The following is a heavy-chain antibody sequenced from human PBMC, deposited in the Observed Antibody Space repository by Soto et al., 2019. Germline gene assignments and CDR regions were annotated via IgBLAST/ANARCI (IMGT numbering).Heavy chain of an antibody. CDR1: GYTFTSYG. CDR2: INGYNGNT. D-gene: IGHD3-16*01. Sequence: QVQLVQSGAEVKKPGASVKVSCKASGYTFTSYGISWVRQAPGQGLEWMGWINGYNGNTNHAQKLQGRVTMSTDRSTSTAYMELGSLRSDDSAVYYCARMGDVPYYYYGMDVWGQGTTVTVSS. V-gene: IGHV1-18*01. J-gene: IGHJ6*02. CDR3: ARMGDVPYYYYGMDV.